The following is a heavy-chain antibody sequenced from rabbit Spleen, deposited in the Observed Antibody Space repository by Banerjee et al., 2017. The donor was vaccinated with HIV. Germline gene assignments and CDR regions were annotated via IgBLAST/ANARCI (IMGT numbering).Heavy chain of an antibody. CDR3: ARDTGSSFSTYGMDL. Sequence: QEQLVESGGGLVQPGASLTLTCTGTGFSFSSNWICWVRQAPGKGLEWIACIDTNDGDTDYANWPKGRFTISKTSSTTVTLQMTSLTAADTATYFCARDTGSSFSTYGMDLWGQGTLVTVS. CDR1: GFSFSSNW. V-gene: IGHV1S45*01. D-gene: IGHD8-1*01. J-gene: IGHJ6*01. CDR2: IDTNDGDT.